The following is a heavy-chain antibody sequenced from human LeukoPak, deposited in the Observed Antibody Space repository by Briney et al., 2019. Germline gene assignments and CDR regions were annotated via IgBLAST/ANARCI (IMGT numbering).Heavy chain of an antibody. D-gene: IGHD3-3*01. Sequence: GGSLRLSCAASGFTFSSYAMSWVRQAPGKGLEWVSAISGSGGSTYYADSVKGRFTISRDNSKNTLYLQMNSLRAADTAVYYCAKPPEYYDFWSGYSYYFDYWGQGTLVTVSS. CDR2: ISGSGGST. J-gene: IGHJ4*02. V-gene: IGHV3-23*01. CDR3: AKPPEYYDFWSGYSYYFDY. CDR1: GFTFSSYA.